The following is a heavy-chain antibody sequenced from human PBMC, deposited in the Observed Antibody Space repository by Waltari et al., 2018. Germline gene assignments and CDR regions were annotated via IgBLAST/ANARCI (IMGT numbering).Heavy chain of an antibody. V-gene: IGHV3-7*04. J-gene: IGHJ4*02. CDR2: IKQDGSEK. CDR3: GRGNDF. Sequence: EVQLLESGGGLVQPGGSLRLSFAASGFTFSTYWMSWVRQAPGKGLEWVANIKQDGSEKYYVDSVKGRFSISRDNAKNSLFLQMNSLRAEDTAVYYCGRGNDFWGQGTLVTVSS. CDR1: GFTFSTYW.